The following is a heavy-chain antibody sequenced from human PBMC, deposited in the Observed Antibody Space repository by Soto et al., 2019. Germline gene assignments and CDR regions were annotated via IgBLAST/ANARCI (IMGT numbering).Heavy chain of an antibody. D-gene: IGHD3-16*02. J-gene: IGHJ4*02. CDR2: INPNSGGT. Sequence: ASVKVSCKASGYTFTGYYMHWVRQAPGQGLEWMGWINPNSGGTNYAQKFQGWVTTTRDTSISTAYMELSRLRSDDTAVYYCARAFWGSYPLFDYWCQGTLVNVS. V-gene: IGHV1-2*04. CDR3: ARAFWGSYPLFDY. CDR1: GYTFTGYY.